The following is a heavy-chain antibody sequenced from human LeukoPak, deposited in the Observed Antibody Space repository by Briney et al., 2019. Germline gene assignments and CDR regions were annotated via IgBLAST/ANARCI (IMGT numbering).Heavy chain of an antibody. CDR3: ARRLRDAFDI. CDR2: VNHSGST. J-gene: IGHJ3*02. Sequence: SETLSLTCAVYGGSFSGYYWSWIRQPPGKGLKLIGEVNHSGSTNYNPSLKSRVTISVDTSKNQFSLKLSSVTAADTAVYYCARRLRDAFDIWGQGTMVTVSS. CDR1: GGSFSGYY. D-gene: IGHD3-10*01. V-gene: IGHV4-34*01.